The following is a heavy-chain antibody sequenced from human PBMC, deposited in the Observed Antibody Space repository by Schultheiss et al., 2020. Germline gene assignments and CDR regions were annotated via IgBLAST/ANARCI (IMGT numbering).Heavy chain of an antibody. CDR3: ARVRGGSTSCQYAFDI. J-gene: IGHJ3*02. CDR2: INHSGST. D-gene: IGHD2-2*01. CDR1: GFTFSSYA. V-gene: IGHV4-34*01. Sequence: WGSLRLSCAASGFTFSSYAMSWVRQAPGKGLEWIGEINHSGSTNYNPSLKSRVTISVDTSKNQFSLKLSSVTAADTAVYYCARVRGGSTSCQYAFDIWGQGTMVTVSS.